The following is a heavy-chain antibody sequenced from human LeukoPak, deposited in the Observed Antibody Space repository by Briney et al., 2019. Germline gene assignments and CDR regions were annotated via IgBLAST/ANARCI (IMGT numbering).Heavy chain of an antibody. V-gene: IGHV4-31*03. D-gene: IGHD2-15*01. CDR3: ARGGDIVVVVAADNWFDP. Sequence: PSETLSLTCTVSGGSISSGGYYWSWIRQHPGKGLEWIWYIYYSGSTYYNPSLKSRVTISVDTSKNQFSLKLSSVTAADTAVYYCARGGDIVVVVAADNWFDPWGQGALVTVSS. CDR1: GGSISSGGYY. J-gene: IGHJ5*02. CDR2: IYYSGST.